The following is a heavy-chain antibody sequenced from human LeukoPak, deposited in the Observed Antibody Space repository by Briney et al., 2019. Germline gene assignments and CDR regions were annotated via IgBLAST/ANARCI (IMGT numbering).Heavy chain of an antibody. Sequence: SETLSLTCTASGASISSYYWSWIRQPPGKELEWIGYVYYSGSTSYNPSLTSRVTMSVDTSKNQFSLDLSSVTAADTAVYYCARNFDSSGYYVYFDYWGQGALVTVSS. CDR2: VYYSGST. D-gene: IGHD3-22*01. V-gene: IGHV4-59*01. CDR1: GASISSYY. J-gene: IGHJ4*02. CDR3: ARNFDSSGYYVYFDY.